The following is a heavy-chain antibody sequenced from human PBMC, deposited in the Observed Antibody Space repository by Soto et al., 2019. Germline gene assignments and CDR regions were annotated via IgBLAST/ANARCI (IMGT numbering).Heavy chain of an antibody. CDR2: IYPGDSDT. CDR3: PRRQRRLPRGSAWNYYYGMDV. V-gene: IGHV5-51*01. D-gene: IGHD6-25*01. Sequence: PGDSLNISCKGSGYSFTSYWIGWVRQMPGKGLEWMGVIYPGDSDTRYSPSFQGQVTISADKSISTAYLQWSSLKASDTAMYYCPRRQRRLPRGSAWNYYYGMDVSRQGTTVTVPS. J-gene: IGHJ6*02. CDR1: GYSFTSYW.